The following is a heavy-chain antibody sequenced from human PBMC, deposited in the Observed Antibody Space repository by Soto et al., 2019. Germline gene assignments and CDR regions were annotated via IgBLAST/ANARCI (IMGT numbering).Heavy chain of an antibody. V-gene: IGHV4-34*01. CDR1: GGSFSGYY. Sequence: QVQLQQWGAGLLKPSETLSLTCAVYGGSFSGYYWSWIRQPPGKGLEWIGEINHSGSTNYNPSLKSRVTISVDTSKNPFSLQLGSVTAADTAVYYFSRAGDSSRSVFDYWGPGTLVTVSS. J-gene: IGHJ4*02. CDR2: INHSGST. CDR3: SRAGDSSRSVFDY. D-gene: IGHD3-22*01.